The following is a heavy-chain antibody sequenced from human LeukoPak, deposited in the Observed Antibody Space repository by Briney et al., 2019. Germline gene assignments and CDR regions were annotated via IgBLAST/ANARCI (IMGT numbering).Heavy chain of an antibody. CDR2: INPILDIA. D-gene: IGHD4-23*01. V-gene: IGHV1-69*04. J-gene: IGHJ5*02. Sequence: GSSVKVSCKASGGTFSSYAISWVRQAPGQGLEWMGRINPILDIANYAQKFQGRVTITADKSTSTAYMELSSLRSEDTAVYFCARSNYGGKRWFDPWGQGTLVIVSS. CDR3: ARSNYGGKRWFDP. CDR1: GGTFSSYA.